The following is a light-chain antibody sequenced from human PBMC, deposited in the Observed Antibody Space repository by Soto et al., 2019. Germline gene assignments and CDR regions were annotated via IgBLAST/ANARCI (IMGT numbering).Light chain of an antibody. J-gene: IGKJ3*01. CDR1: QTVSDN. V-gene: IGKV3-15*01. CDR3: QQYNDWPPFT. Sequence: EIVMTQSPATLSVSPGERATLSCRASQTVSDNFAWYQQKPGQAPRLLIYGASTRATGVPARFSGSGSGTAFTLTISSLQCEDFSVYYCQQYNDWPPFTFGPGTRVDIK. CDR2: GAS.